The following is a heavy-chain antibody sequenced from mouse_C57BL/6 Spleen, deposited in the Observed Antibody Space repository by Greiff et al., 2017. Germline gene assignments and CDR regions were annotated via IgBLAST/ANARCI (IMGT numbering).Heavy chain of an antibody. V-gene: IGHV5-17*01. J-gene: IGHJ4*01. CDR3: AREYYYGSSPYAMDY. Sequence: EVHLVESGGGLVKPGGSLKLSCAASGFTFSDYGMHWVRQAPEKGLEWVAYISSGSSTIYYADTVKGRFTISRDNAKNTLFLQMTSLRSEDTAMYYCAREYYYGSSPYAMDYWGQGTSVTVSS. CDR2: ISSGSSTI. D-gene: IGHD1-1*01. CDR1: GFTFSDYG.